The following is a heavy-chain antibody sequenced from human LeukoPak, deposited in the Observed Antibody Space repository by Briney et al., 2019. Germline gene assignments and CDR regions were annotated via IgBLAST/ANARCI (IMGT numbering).Heavy chain of an antibody. D-gene: IGHD2-21*01. CDR1: GYTFTSYY. CDR3: ARGLLRGYYYYGMGV. V-gene: IGHV1-46*01. Sequence: ASVTVSCKASGYTFTSYYMHWVRQAPGQGLEWMGIINPSGGSTSYAQKFQGRVTMTRDTSTSTVYMELSSLRSEDTAVYYCARGLLRGYYYYGMGVWGQGTTVTVSS. CDR2: INPSGGST. J-gene: IGHJ6*02.